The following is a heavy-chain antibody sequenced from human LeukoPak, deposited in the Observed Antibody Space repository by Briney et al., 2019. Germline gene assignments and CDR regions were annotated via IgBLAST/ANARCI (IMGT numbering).Heavy chain of an antibody. CDR3: AKSHGYSYGFDY. J-gene: IGHJ4*02. Sequence: GGSLRLSCAASGFTFSRYGMHWVRQTPGKGLEWVAVISYDASNKYYADSVKGRFTISRDNSKNTLYLQMNSLRAEDTAVYYCAKSHGYSYGFDYWGQGTLVTVSS. D-gene: IGHD5-18*01. CDR2: ISYDASNK. V-gene: IGHV3-30*18. CDR1: GFTFSRYG.